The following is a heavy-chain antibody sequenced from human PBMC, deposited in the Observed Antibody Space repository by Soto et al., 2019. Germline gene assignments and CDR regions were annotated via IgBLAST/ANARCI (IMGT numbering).Heavy chain of an antibody. V-gene: IGHV3-23*01. D-gene: IGHD2-8*01. J-gene: IGHJ5*02. CDR2: ISGSGGST. CDR1: GFTFSSYA. CDR3: AKDPGYCTNGVCYWWFDP. Sequence: GGSLRLSCAASGFTFSSYAMSWVRQAPGKGLEWVSAISGSGGSTYYADSVKGRFTISRDNSKNTLYLQMNSLRAEDTAVYYCAKDPGYCTNGVCYWWFDPWGQGTLVTVSS.